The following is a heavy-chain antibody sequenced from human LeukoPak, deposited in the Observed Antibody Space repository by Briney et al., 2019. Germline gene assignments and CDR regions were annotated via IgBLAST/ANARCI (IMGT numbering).Heavy chain of an antibody. V-gene: IGHV3-23*01. D-gene: IGHD6-13*01. J-gene: IGHJ4*02. CDR2: ISGSGGST. Sequence: GGSLRLSCAASGFTFSSYAMSWVRQAPGKGLEWVSAISGSGGSTYYADSVKGRFTISRDNSKNTLYLQMNSLRVEDTAVYYCAKDRCSSWFLFDYWGQGTLVTVSS. CDR3: AKDRCSSWFLFDY. CDR1: GFTFSSYA.